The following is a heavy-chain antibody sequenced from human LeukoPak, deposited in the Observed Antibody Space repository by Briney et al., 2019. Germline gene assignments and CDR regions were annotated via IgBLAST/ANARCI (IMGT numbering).Heavy chain of an antibody. J-gene: IGHJ4*02. CDR3: ELSPDRGVDY. D-gene: IGHD2/OR15-2a*01. CDR2: ISGSGGSA. Sequence: GGSLRLSCAASGFTFSSYAMSWVRQAPGQGLERVSAISGSGGSAYYADSVKGRFTISRDNSKNTLYLQMNSLRAEDTAVYYCELSPDRGVDYWGQGTLVTVSS. CDR1: GFTFSSYA. V-gene: IGHV3-23*01.